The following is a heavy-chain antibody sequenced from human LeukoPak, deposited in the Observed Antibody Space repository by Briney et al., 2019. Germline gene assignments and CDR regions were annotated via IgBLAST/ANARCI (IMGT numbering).Heavy chain of an antibody. J-gene: IGHJ4*02. CDR3: ARRRVHDYGDYDPSFFDY. V-gene: IGHV4-39*01. CDR2: IYYSGST. Sequence: SETLSLTCTVSGGSISSSSYYWGWIRQPPGKGLEWIGGIYYSGSTYYNPSLKSRVTISVDTSKNQFSLKLSSVTAADTAVYYCARRRVHDYGDYDPSFFDYWGQGTLVTVSS. CDR1: GGSISSSSYY. D-gene: IGHD4-17*01.